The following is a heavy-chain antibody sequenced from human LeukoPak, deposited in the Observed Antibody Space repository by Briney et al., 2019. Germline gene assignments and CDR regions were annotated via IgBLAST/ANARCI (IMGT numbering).Heavy chain of an antibody. V-gene: IGHV3-21*01. CDR1: GFTFSSYS. J-gene: IGHJ4*02. D-gene: IGHD2-15*01. CDR2: ISSSSSYI. CDR3: ARERVVAATLFDY. Sequence: PGGSLRLSCAASGFTFSSYSMNWVRQAPGKGLEWASSISSSSSYIYYADSVKGRFTISRDNGKDPLPPQMNSLRTEDTAVYYCARERVVAATLFDYSGQGTLVTVSS.